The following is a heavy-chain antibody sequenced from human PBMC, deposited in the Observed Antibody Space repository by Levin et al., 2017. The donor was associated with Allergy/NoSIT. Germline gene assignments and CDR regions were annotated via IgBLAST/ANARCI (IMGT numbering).Heavy chain of an antibody. CDR1: GGSISSYY. V-gene: IGHV4-59*01. CDR2: IFYSGTT. D-gene: IGHD5-24*01. J-gene: IGHJ4*02. Sequence: NPSETLSLTCTVSGGSISSYYWSWIRQPPGKGLEWIGYIFYSGTTNYNPSLKSRVTISVDTSKNQFSLKLSSLTAADTAVYYCARSSRDGYAYFDCWGQGTLVTVSS. CDR3: ARSSRDGYAYFDC.